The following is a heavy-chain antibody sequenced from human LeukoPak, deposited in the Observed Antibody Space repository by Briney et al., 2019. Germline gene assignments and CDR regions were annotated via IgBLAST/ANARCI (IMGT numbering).Heavy chain of an antibody. D-gene: IGHD2-15*01. J-gene: IGHJ5*02. CDR2: IIPIFGTA. Sequence: ASVKVSCKASGGTFSSYAISWVRQAPGQGLEWMGGIIPIFGTANYAQKFQGRVTITADESTSTAYMELSSLRSEDTAVYYCARQYSDWFDPWGQGTLVTVSS. CDR3: ARQYSDWFDP. CDR1: GGTFSSYA. V-gene: IGHV1-69*13.